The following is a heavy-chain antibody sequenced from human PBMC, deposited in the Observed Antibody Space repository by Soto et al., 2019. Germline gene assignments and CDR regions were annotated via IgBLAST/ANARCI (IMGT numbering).Heavy chain of an antibody. D-gene: IGHD1-20*01. J-gene: IGHJ4*02. V-gene: IGHV1-3*05. CDR2: INAGNGNT. Sequence: QVQLVQSGAEEKKPGASVKVSCKASGYTFTSYAMHWVRQAPGQRLEWMGWINAGNGNTKYSQKFQGRVTITRDTSAITAYMELISLRSEDTAVYYCARGITLPTPLDYWGQGTLVTVSS. CDR3: ARGITLPTPLDY. CDR1: GYTFTSYA.